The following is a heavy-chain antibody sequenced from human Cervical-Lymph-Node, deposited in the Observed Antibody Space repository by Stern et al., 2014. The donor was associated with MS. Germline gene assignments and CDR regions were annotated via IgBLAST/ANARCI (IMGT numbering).Heavy chain of an antibody. CDR1: GGTFSNSG. J-gene: IGHJ4*02. Sequence: QVQLVQSGTEVRKPGSSVKVSCRASGGTFSNSGISWVRQAPGQGLEWMGGIIPIFGTTNYAQKFQGRVTITADKSTNTVYMELTSLRSEDTAVYYCARDLGVGPSAHWGQGTLVTVSS. D-gene: IGHD1-26*01. CDR2: IIPIFGTT. CDR3: ARDLGVGPSAH. V-gene: IGHV1-69*06.